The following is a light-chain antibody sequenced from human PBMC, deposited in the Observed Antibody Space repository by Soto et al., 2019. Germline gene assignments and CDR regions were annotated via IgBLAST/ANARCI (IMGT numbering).Light chain of an antibody. V-gene: IGLV4-69*01. Sequence: QSVLTQSPSASAFLGASVKLTCTLSSGHSSYVIAWHQQQPEKGPRYLMKLYSDGSHRKGDGIPDRFSGSSSGAERYLTISSLQSEDEADYYCQTWDTGIQVFGGGTKLTVL. J-gene: IGLJ2*01. CDR1: SGHSSYV. CDR3: QTWDTGIQV. CDR2: LYSDGSH.